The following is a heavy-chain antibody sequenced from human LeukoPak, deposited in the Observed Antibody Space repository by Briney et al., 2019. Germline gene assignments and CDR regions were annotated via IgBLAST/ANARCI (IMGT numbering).Heavy chain of an antibody. J-gene: IGHJ4*02. CDR1: GFTFSSYS. V-gene: IGHV3-21*01. CDR3: ARVEMATIRGGGDY. Sequence: KAGGSLRLSCAASGFTFSSYSMNWVRQAPGKGLEWVSSISSSSSYIYYADSVKGRFTISGDNAKNSLYLQMNSLRAEDTAVYYCARVEMATIRGGGDYWGQGTLVTVSS. CDR2: ISSSSSYI. D-gene: IGHD5-24*01.